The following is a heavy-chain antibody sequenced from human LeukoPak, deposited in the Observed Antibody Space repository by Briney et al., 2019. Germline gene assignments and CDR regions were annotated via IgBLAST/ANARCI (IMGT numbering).Heavy chain of an antibody. CDR3: ARLFPSYDYVWGSYRINAFDI. CDR2: IYYSGST. Sequence: PSETLSLTSTVPGGSISSYYWCWIRQPPGKGLEWIGYIYYSGSTNYNPSLKSRVTISVDTSKNQFSMMLSSVTAADTAVYYCARLFPSYDYVWGSYRINAFDIWGQGTMVTVSS. V-gene: IGHV4-59*08. D-gene: IGHD3-16*02. CDR1: GGSISSYY. J-gene: IGHJ3*02.